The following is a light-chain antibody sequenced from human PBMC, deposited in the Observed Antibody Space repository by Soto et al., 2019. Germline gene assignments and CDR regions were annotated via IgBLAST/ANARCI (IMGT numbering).Light chain of an antibody. J-gene: IGLJ2*01. CDR1: SSDVGGYNY. V-gene: IGLV2-14*01. CDR3: SSYTSSSTVV. Sequence: SVLTQPSSVSGSPGESITISCPGTSSDVGGYNYVSWYQQHPGKAPKLMIYDVSNRPSGVSNRFSGSKSGNTASLTISGLQAEDEADYYCSSYTSSSTVVFGGGTKVTVL. CDR2: DVS.